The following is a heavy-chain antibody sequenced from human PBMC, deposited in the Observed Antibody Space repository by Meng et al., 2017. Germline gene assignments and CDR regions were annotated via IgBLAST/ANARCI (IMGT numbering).Heavy chain of an antibody. D-gene: IGHD6-13*01. V-gene: IGHV3-15*01. CDR1: GFTFSNAW. CDR2: IKSKTDGGTT. CDR3: TTNGVAAAGTFRGMDV. Sequence: GESLKISCAASGFTFSNAWMSWVRQAPGKGLEWVGRIKSKTDGGTTDYAAPVKGRFTISRDDSKNTLYLQMNSPKTEDTAVYYCTTNGVAAAGTFRGMDVWGQGTTVTVSS. J-gene: IGHJ6*02.